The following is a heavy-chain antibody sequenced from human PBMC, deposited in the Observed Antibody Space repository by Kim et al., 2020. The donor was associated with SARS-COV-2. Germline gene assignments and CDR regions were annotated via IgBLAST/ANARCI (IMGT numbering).Heavy chain of an antibody. Sequence: GGSLRLSCAASGFTFSNAWMRWVRQAPGKGLEWVGRIKSKTDGWTTDYAAPVKGRFTISREDSKHTLYLQMNSLKTEDTAVYYCTTDRRDGYYNFNLMGWGQQTMVTVSS. J-gene: IGHJ3*01. CDR1: GFTFSNAW. CDR3: TTDRRDGYYNFNLMG. D-gene: IGHD1-26*01. CDR2: IKSKTDGWTT. V-gene: IGHV3-15*01.